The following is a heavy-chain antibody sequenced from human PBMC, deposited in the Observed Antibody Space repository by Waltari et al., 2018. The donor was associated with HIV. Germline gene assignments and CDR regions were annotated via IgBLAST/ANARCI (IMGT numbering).Heavy chain of an antibody. Sequence: QSAHRVVEPSGARSVSRSFRGRNYSSYYWAWYRPQPGKGLGCSGSALYLGATCYKSSLKSSVTISVDKSKNEFSLRVTSVTAADTGLYDCARSFSTVWSGPRGAFETWGLGTAVTVSS. CDR1: GRNYSSYY. V-gene: IGHV4-39*07. J-gene: IGHJ3*02. CDR3: ARSFSTVWSGPRGAFET. CDR2: ALYLGAT. D-gene: IGHD3-3*01.